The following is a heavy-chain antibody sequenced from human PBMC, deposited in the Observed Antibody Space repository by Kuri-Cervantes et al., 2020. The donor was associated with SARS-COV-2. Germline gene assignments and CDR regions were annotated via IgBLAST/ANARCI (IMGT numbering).Heavy chain of an antibody. Sequence: GESLKISCAASGFTVSSNYMSWVRQAPGKGLEWVSVIYSGGSTYYADSVKGRFTVSRDNARNSLYLQMDGLRVEDTAVYYCATDRFCPGGVCRLHGFHSWGQGTLVTVSS. CDR2: IYSGGST. J-gene: IGHJ5*01. V-gene: IGHV3-53*01. CDR1: GFTVSSNY. D-gene: IGHD2-8*02. CDR3: ATDRFCPGGVCRLHGFHS.